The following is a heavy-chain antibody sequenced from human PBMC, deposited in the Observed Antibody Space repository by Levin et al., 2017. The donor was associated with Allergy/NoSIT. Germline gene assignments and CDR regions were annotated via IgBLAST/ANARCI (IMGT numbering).Heavy chain of an antibody. CDR2: MNPNSGNT. Sequence: GESLKISCKASGYTFTSYDINWVRQATGQGLEWMGWMNPNSGNTGYAQKFQGRVTMTRNTSISTAYMELSSLRSEDTAVYYCARERSTVDFDYWGQGTLVTVSS. V-gene: IGHV1-8*01. CDR1: GYTFTSYD. D-gene: IGHD4-23*01. J-gene: IGHJ4*02. CDR3: ARERSTVDFDY.